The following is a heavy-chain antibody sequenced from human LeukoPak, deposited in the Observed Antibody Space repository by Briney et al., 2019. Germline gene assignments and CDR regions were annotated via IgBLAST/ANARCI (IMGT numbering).Heavy chain of an antibody. J-gene: IGHJ6*02. V-gene: IGHV3-30*09. Sequence: PGGSLRLSCAASGFTFSSYAMHWVRQAPGKGLEWVAVISYDGSNKYYADSVKGRFAISRDNSKNTLYLQMNSLRAEDTAAYYCARDGHYGMDVWGQGTTVTVSS. CDR3: ARDGHYGMDV. CDR1: GFTFSSYA. CDR2: ISYDGSNK.